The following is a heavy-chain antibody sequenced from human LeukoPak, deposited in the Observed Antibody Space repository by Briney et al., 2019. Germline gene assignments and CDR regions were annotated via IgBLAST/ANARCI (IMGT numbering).Heavy chain of an antibody. V-gene: IGHV3-23*01. CDR3: AKYPVAYTSGWYLDY. CDR1: GFTFSRSA. D-gene: IGHD6-19*01. Sequence: PGGSLRLSCAASGFTFSRSAMNWVRQAPGKGLEWVSTISGSGGSTYYADSVKGRFTISRDNFKSTLYLQMNNLRAEDTALYYCAKYPVAYTSGWYLDYWGQGTLVTVSS. CDR2: ISGSGGST. J-gene: IGHJ4*02.